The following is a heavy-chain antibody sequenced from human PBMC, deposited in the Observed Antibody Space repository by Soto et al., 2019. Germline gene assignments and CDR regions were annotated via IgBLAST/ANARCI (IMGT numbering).Heavy chain of an antibody. J-gene: IGHJ4*02. Sequence: SETLSLTCAVYGGSFSGYYWSWIRQPPGKGLEWIGEINHSGSTNYNPSLKSRVTISVDTSKNQFSLKLTSVTAADTAVYYCARGKITGLFDYWGQGTLVTVSS. CDR2: INHSGST. CDR1: GGSFSGYY. CDR3: ARGKITGLFDY. D-gene: IGHD2-8*02. V-gene: IGHV4-34*01.